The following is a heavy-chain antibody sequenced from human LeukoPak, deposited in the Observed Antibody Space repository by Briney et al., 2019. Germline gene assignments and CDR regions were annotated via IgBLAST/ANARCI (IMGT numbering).Heavy chain of an antibody. CDR1: GGSISSGGYS. J-gene: IGHJ4*02. V-gene: IGHV4-30-2*01. CDR3: ARARYCSGGSCSYFDY. CDR2: IYHSGST. Sequence: SQTLSLTCAVSGGSISSGGYSRSWIRQPPGKGLEWIGYIYHSGSTYYNPSLKSRVTISVDRSKNQFSLKLSSVTAADTAVYYCARARYCSGGSCSYFDYWGQGTLVTVSS. D-gene: IGHD2-15*01.